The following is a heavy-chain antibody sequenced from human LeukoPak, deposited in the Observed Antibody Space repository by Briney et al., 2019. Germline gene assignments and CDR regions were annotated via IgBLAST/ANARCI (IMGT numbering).Heavy chain of an antibody. CDR3: ARHALRDGYKKRYMDV. CDR2: IYYSGST. V-gene: IGHV4-59*08. CDR1: GGSISSYY. J-gene: IGHJ6*03. Sequence: SETLSLTCTVSGGSISSYYWSWIRQPPGKGLEWIGYIYYSGSTNYNPSLKSRVTISVDTSKNQFSLKLSSVTAADTAVYYCARHALRDGYKKRYMDVWGKGTTVTISS. D-gene: IGHD5-24*01.